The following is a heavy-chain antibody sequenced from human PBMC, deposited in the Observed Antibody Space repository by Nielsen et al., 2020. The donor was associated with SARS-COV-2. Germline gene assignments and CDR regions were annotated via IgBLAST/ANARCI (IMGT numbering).Heavy chain of an antibody. CDR3: ATAAAAGTRGWFDP. V-gene: IGHV1-18*01. D-gene: IGHD6-13*01. CDR2: ISGYNGNT. Sequence: ASVKVSCKASDFTFSDFGISWVRQAPGQGLEWMGWISGYNGNTNYAEKFQGRVTMTTDTSTSTAYMELRSLRSDDTAVYYCATAAAAGTRGWFDPWGQGTLVTVSS. J-gene: IGHJ5*02. CDR1: DFTFSDFG.